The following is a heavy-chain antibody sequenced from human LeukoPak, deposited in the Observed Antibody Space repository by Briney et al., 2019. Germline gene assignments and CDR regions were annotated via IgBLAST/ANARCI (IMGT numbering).Heavy chain of an antibody. Sequence: PGGSLRLSCAASGFTFSSHAMSWVRQAPGKGLEWVSDISGSGAGTYYADSVKGRFTISRDNSKNTLYLQIYSLRVEDTAVYYCARGATVTARYHFDYWGQGTLITVSS. CDR2: ISGSGAGT. CDR1: GFTFSSHA. J-gene: IGHJ4*02. V-gene: IGHV3-23*01. D-gene: IGHD4-11*01. CDR3: ARGATVTARYHFDY.